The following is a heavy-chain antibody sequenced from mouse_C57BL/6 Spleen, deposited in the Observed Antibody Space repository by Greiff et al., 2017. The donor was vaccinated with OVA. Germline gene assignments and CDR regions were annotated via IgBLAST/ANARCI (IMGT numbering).Heavy chain of an antibody. D-gene: IGHD4-1*01. CDR3: ARGLGRVDY. J-gene: IGHJ2*01. CDR2: IYPGSGNT. CDR1: GYSFTSYY. Sequence: QVQLQQSGPELVKPGASVKISCKASGYSFTSYYIHWVKQRPGQGLEWIGWIYPGSGNTKYNEKFKGKATLTADTSSSTAYMQLSRLTSEDSAVYYCARGLGRVDYWGQGTTLTVSS. V-gene: IGHV1-66*01.